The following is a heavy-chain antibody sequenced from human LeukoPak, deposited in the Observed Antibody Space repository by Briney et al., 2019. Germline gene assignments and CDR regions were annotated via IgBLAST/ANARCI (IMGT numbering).Heavy chain of an antibody. D-gene: IGHD3-9*01. CDR1: GGSISSYY. V-gene: IGHV4-59*08. CDR3: VRGYFDWFPNWFDP. CDR2: IYYSGST. J-gene: IGHJ5*02. Sequence: PSETLSLTCTVSGGSISSYYWSWIRQPPGKGLEWIGYIYYSGSTNYNPSLKSRVTISVDTSKNQFSLKLSSVTAADTAVYYCVRGYFDWFPNWFDPWGQGTLVTVSS.